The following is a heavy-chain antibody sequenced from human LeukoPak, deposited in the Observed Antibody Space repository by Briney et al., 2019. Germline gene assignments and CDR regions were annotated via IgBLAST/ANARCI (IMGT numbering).Heavy chain of an antibody. Sequence: GASVKVSCKASGYTFTSYGISWVRQAPGQGLEWMGWISAYNGNTNYAQKLQGRVTMTTDTSTSTAYMELRSLRPDDTAVYYCARVLAYYDSSGYSFDYWGQGTLVTVSS. CDR1: GYTFTSYG. J-gene: IGHJ4*02. D-gene: IGHD3-22*01. CDR2: ISAYNGNT. CDR3: ARVLAYYDSSGYSFDY. V-gene: IGHV1-18*01.